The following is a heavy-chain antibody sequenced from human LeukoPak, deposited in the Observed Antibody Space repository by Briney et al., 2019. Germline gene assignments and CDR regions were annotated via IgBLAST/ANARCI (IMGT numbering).Heavy chain of an antibody. D-gene: IGHD4-17*01. CDR2: INPNSGGT. CDR3: ARLERFVSRHDYGDYGLLD. Sequence: GASVKVSCKASGYTFTGYYMHWVRQAPGQGLEWMGWINPNSGGTNYAQKFQGRVTMTRDTSISTAYMELSRLRSDDTAVYYCARLERFVSRHDYGDYGLLDWGQGTLVTVSS. J-gene: IGHJ4*02. CDR1: GYTFTGYY. V-gene: IGHV1-2*02.